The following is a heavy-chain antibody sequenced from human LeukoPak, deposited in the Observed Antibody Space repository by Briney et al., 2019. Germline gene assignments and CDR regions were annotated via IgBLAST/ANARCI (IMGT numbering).Heavy chain of an antibody. CDR2: IYYSGST. CDR1: GGSISSYY. Sequence: SETLSLTCTVSGGSISSYYWSWIRKPPGKGLEWIGYIYYSGSTNYNPSLKSRVTISVDTSKNQFSLKLSSVTAADTAVYYCARLPIYYYGSGSYLSEFDYWGQGTLVTVSS. J-gene: IGHJ4*02. CDR3: ARLPIYYYGSGSYLSEFDY. D-gene: IGHD3-10*01. V-gene: IGHV4-59*08.